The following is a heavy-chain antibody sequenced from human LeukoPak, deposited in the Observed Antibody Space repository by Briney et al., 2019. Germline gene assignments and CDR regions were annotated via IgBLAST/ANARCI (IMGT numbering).Heavy chain of an antibody. D-gene: IGHD2-2*01. V-gene: IGHV3-23*01. J-gene: IGHJ6*03. CDR3: AKYGSCSSTSCYAYYYYYYMDV. Sequence: PGGSLRLSCAASGFTFSSYAMSWVRQAPGKGLEWVSAISGSGGSTYYADSVKGRFTISRDNSKNTLYLQMNGLRAEDTAVYYCAKYGSCSSTSCYAYYYYYYMDVWGKGTTVTVSS. CDR2: ISGSGGST. CDR1: GFTFSSYA.